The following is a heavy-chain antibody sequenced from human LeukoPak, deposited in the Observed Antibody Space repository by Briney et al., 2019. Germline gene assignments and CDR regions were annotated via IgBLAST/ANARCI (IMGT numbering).Heavy chain of an antibody. CDR2: IYYSGST. Sequence: SETLSLTCTVSGGSISSGGYYWSWIRQHPGKGLEWIGYIYYSGSTYYNPSLKSRVTISVDSSKNQFSLKLSSVTAADTAVYYCASRSSHSGSYYDPWGQGTLVTVSS. CDR1: GGSISSGGYY. CDR3: ASRSSHSGSYYDP. V-gene: IGHV4-31*03. D-gene: IGHD1-26*01. J-gene: IGHJ5*02.